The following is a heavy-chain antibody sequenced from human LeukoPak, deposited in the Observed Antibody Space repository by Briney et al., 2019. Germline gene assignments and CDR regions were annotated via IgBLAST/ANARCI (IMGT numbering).Heavy chain of an antibody. V-gene: IGHV4-59*01. J-gene: IGHJ4*02. D-gene: IGHD6-13*01. CDR1: GGSISSYY. Sequence: SETLSLTCTVSGGSISSYYWSWIRQPPGKGPEWIGYIYYSGSTNYNPSLKSRVTISVDTSKNQFSLKLSSVTAADTAVYYCARDSGSWLFDYWGQGTLVTVSS. CDR3: ARDSGSWLFDY. CDR2: IYYSGST.